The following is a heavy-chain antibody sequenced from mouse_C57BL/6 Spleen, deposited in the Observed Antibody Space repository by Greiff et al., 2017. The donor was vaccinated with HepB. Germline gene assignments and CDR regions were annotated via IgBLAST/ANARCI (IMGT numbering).Heavy chain of an antibody. Sequence: QVQLKQSGAELAKPGASVKLSCKASGYTFTSYWMHWVKQRPGQGLEWIGYINPSSGYTKYNQKFKDKATLTADKSSSSAFMQLSILTYADSAVYYCARNGLILWDYAMDYWGQGTSVTVSS. J-gene: IGHJ4*01. CDR2: INPSSGYT. V-gene: IGHV1-7*01. CDR1: GYTFTSYW. D-gene: IGHD1-1*02. CDR3: ARNGLILWDYAMDY.